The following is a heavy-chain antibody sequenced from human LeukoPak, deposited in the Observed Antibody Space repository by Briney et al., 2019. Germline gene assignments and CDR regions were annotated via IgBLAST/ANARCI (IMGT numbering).Heavy chain of an antibody. V-gene: IGHV5-51*01. CDR3: ARPLREWELLAFDI. J-gene: IGHJ3*02. CDR1: GYSFTSYW. CDR2: IYPGDSDT. D-gene: IGHD1-26*01. Sequence: GEALKISYKGSGYSFTSYWIGWVRQMPGKGLEWMGIIYPGDSDTRYSPSFQGQVTISADKSISTAYLQWSSLKASDTAMYYCARPLREWELLAFDIWGQGTMVTVSS.